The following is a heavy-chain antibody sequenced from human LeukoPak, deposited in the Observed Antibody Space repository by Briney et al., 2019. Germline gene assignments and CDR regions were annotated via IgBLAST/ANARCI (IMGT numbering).Heavy chain of an antibody. V-gene: IGHV4-39*02. CDR2: IHYSGST. D-gene: IGHD4-17*01. CDR1: GGSISRSNNS. CDR3: ARGEYGDPFFDY. Sequence: SETLSLTCTVSGGSISRSNNSWGWIRQPPGKGLEWIGSIHYSGSTYYNPSLKSRVTISVDTSNNQFSLNLGSVTAADTAVYYCARGEYGDPFFDYWGQGSLATVSS. J-gene: IGHJ4*02.